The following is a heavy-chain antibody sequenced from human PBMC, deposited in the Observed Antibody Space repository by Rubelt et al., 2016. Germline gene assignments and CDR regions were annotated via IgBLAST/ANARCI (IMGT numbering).Heavy chain of an antibody. CDR2: ISYDGSNK. CDR3: ARDRGSSGPFDY. J-gene: IGHJ4*02. Sequence: SLRLSCAASGFTFSSYAMHWVRQAPGKGLEWVAVISYDGSNKYYADSVKGRFTISRDNSKNTLYLQMNSLRAEDTAVYYRARDRGSSGPFDYWGQGTLVTVSS. D-gene: IGHD3-22*01. CDR1: GFTFSSYA. V-gene: IGHV3-30*04.